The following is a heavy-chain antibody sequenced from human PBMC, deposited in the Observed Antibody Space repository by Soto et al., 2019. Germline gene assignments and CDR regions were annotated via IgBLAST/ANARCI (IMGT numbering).Heavy chain of an antibody. V-gene: IGHV6-1*01. Sequence: SQTLSLTCAISGDSVSSNSAAWNWISQSPSRGLEWLGRTYYRSKWYNDYAVSVKSRITINPDTSKKQFSLPLNSVTPADTAVYYCARDGTNCYSGMDVWGQGTTVTVSS. J-gene: IGHJ6*02. CDR2: TYYRSKWYN. CDR1: GDSVSSNSAA. CDR3: ARDGTNCYSGMDV.